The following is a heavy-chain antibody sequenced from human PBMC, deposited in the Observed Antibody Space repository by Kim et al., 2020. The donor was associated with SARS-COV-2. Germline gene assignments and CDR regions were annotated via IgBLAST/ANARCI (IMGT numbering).Heavy chain of an antibody. J-gene: IGHJ6*02. CDR2: ISVTSAIT. Sequence: GGSLRLSCAGSGFDFNGYGMVWVRQAPGKGLEWLSMISVTSAITYYADSVTGRFTISRDNARNSVYLQMNSLRDEDTAVYYCARRGTWNYYYHGLDVWGQGTTVTVSS. V-gene: IGHV3-48*02. CDR3: ARRGTWNYYYHGLDV. D-gene: IGHD3-16*01. CDR1: GFDFNGYG.